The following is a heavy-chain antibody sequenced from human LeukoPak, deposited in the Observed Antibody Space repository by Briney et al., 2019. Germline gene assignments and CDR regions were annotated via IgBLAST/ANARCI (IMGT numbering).Heavy chain of an antibody. J-gene: IGHJ6*03. CDR3: ARESTGSITIFGVVTPVSYYMDV. CDR2: IYTSGST. V-gene: IGHV4-4*07. CDR1: GGSISSYY. Sequence: SETLSLTCTVSGGSISSYYWSWIRQPAGKGLEWIGRIYTSGSTNYNPSLKRRVTMSVDTSKNQFSLKLSSVTAADTAVYYCARESTGSITIFGVVTPVSYYMDVWGKGTTVTVSS. D-gene: IGHD3-3*01.